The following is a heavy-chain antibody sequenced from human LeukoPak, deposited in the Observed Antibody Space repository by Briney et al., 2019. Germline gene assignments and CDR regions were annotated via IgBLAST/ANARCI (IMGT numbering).Heavy chain of an antibody. Sequence: SVKVSCKASGGTFSSYAISWVRQAPGQGREWMGMIIPIFGTANYAQKFQGRVTITTDESTSTAYRELSSLRSEDTAVDCCARDSIRDCTNSGLDYWGQGTLVTVSS. CDR3: ARDSIRDCTNSGLDY. V-gene: IGHV1-69*05. CDR1: GGTFSSYA. D-gene: IGHD5-24*01. J-gene: IGHJ4*02. CDR2: IIPIFGTA.